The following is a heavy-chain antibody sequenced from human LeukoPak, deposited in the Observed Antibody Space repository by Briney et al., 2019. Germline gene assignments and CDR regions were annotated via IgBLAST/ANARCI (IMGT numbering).Heavy chain of an antibody. J-gene: IGHJ3*02. CDR2: IYTSGST. D-gene: IGHD2-15*01. CDR3: ARDRGYCSGGSCYGHAFDI. CDR1: GGSISSYY. Sequence: SETLPLTCTVSGGSISSYYWSWIRQPAGKGLEWIGRIYTSGSTNYNPSLKSRVTMSVDTSKNQFSLKLSSVTAADTAVYYCARDRGYCSGGSCYGHAFDIWGQGTMVTVSS. V-gene: IGHV4-4*07.